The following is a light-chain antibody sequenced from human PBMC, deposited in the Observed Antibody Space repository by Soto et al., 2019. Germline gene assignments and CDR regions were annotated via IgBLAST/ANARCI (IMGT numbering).Light chain of an antibody. V-gene: IGKV3-11*01. CDR2: DAS. CDR3: QQRSNWIT. J-gene: IGKJ5*01. CDR1: QRVSNY. Sequence: EIVLTQSPGTLSLSPGERATLSFRASQRVSNYFAWYQQKPGQAPRLLIYDASNRATGIPARFSGSGSGTDFTLTISSLEPEDFAVYYCQQRSNWITFGQGTRLEIK.